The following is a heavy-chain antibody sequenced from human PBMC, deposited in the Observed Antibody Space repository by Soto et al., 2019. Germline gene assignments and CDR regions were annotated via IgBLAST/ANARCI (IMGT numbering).Heavy chain of an antibody. Sequence: SVKVSCKASGATFMNSAIPWVRQAPGQGPEWVGMIIPIFGSTNSAPKFRGRVTFTADTSTSTSFMELTSLRVDDTAVYYCARDGWGSNWYFDLWGRGTLVTVSS. J-gene: IGHJ2*01. CDR1: GATFMNSA. D-gene: IGHD3-16*01. V-gene: IGHV1-69*06. CDR2: IIPIFGST. CDR3: ARDGWGSNWYFDL.